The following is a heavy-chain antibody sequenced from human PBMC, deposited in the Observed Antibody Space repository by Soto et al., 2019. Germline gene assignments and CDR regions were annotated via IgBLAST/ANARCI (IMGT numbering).Heavy chain of an antibody. CDR3: ARSVAAAGTTYYYYGMDV. V-gene: IGHV1-69*02. CDR2: IIPILGIA. CDR1: GGTFSSYT. J-gene: IGHJ6*02. D-gene: IGHD6-13*01. Sequence: VQLVQSGAEVKKPGSSVKVSCKASGGTFSSYTISWVRQAPGQGLEWMGRIIPILGIANYAQKFQGRVTITADKSTSTAYMELSSLRSEDTAVYYCARSVAAAGTTYYYYGMDVWGQGTTVTVSS.